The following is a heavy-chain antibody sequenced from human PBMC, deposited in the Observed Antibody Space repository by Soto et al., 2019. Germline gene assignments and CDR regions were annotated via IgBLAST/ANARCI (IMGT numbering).Heavy chain of an antibody. J-gene: IGHJ3*01. Sequence: GGTLRLSCAASRFIFSHYYMTWFRQAPGKGLECVSSISSRGAIIYCADSVKVRFTMSRDNAKNSVYLQMKRLRVENTAVYYCGRVLFYDTNRSWGQGTMVTVSS. CDR1: RFIFSHYY. D-gene: IGHD3-22*01. V-gene: IGHV3-11*01. CDR3: GRVLFYDTNRS. CDR2: ISSRGAII.